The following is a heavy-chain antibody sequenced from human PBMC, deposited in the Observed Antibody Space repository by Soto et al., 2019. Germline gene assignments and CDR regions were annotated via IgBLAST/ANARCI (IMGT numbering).Heavy chain of an antibody. CDR1: GGTFSTYG. Sequence: QVQLVQSGAEVKKPGSSVKVSCKASGGTFSTYGMNWVRLAPGQGLEWMGGIIPKFGTTNYAQKFQGRATITADESTNTAYMELNYLRSEDTAVYFCARELDPYYGGNSLSLDYWGQGTLVTVSS. CDR2: IIPKFGTT. J-gene: IGHJ4*02. CDR3: ARELDPYYGGNSLSLDY. V-gene: IGHV1-69*13. D-gene: IGHD4-17*01.